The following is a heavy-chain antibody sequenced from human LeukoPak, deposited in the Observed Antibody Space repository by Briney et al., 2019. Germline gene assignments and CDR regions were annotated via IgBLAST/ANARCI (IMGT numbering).Heavy chain of an antibody. Sequence: GESLKISCKGYGYSFTSSWIGGVRQMPGMGLEWMGSIYPSDFDTRYSPSFQGQVTISADKSISTAYLQWSSLKASDTAMYYCARSGTTGTRWFDPWGQGTLVTVSS. V-gene: IGHV5-51*01. D-gene: IGHD1-1*01. CDR1: GYSFTSSW. J-gene: IGHJ5*02. CDR3: ARSGTTGTRWFDP. CDR2: IYPSDFDT.